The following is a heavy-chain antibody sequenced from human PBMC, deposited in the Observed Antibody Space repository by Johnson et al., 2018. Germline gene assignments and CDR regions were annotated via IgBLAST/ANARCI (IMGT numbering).Heavy chain of an antibody. CDR2: LSYSGGTT. Sequence: VQLVESGGGLVQPGGSXRLSCAASGFTFSTYAMSWVRQAPGKGLEWVSSLSYSGGTTYYGDSVKGRFTISRDNSKNTLYLQMNSLRAEDTAVYYCAKALIPQYYYYYMDVWGKGTTVTVSS. J-gene: IGHJ6*03. CDR3: AKALIPQYYYYYMDV. V-gene: IGHV3-23*04. D-gene: IGHD2-2*02. CDR1: GFTFSTYA.